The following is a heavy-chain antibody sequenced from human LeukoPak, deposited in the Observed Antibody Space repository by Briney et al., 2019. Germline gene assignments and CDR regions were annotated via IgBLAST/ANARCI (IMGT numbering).Heavy chain of an antibody. V-gene: IGHV3-11*05. Sequence: GGSQRLSCVASGFSFSDYYMRWIRQAPGKGLEWVSYISSSSSYTNYADSVKGRFTISRDNAKSSLYLQMNSLRAEDTAVYYCARDYPAGYSRGEWHFDLWGRGTLVTVSS. CDR1: GFSFSDYY. CDR2: ISSSSSYT. D-gene: IGHD6-13*01. J-gene: IGHJ2*01. CDR3: ARDYPAGYSRGEWHFDL.